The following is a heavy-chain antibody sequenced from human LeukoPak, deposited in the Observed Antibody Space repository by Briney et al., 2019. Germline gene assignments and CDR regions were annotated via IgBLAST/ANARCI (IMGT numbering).Heavy chain of an antibody. V-gene: IGHV1-2*02. CDR3: AGIAAAGPGNFDY. J-gene: IGHJ4*02. Sequence: ASVKVSCKASGYTFTGYYMHWVRQAPGQGLEWMGWINPNSGGTNYAQKFQGRVTMTRDTSISPAYMELSRLRSDDTAVYYCAGIAAAGPGNFDYWGQGTLVTVSS. CDR2: INPNSGGT. CDR1: GYTFTGYY. D-gene: IGHD6-13*01.